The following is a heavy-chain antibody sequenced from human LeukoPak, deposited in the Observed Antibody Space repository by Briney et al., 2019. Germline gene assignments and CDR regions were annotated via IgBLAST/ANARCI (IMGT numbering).Heavy chain of an antibody. CDR1: GGSFSGYY. J-gene: IGHJ5*02. CDR2: INHSGST. D-gene: IGHD3-3*01. Sequence: SSETLSLTCAVYGGSFSGYYWSRIRQPPGKGLEWIGEINHSGSTNYNPSLKSRVTISVDTSKNQFSLKLSSVTAADTAVYYCARTPFRSDFWSAYSYNWFDPWGQGTLVTVSS. V-gene: IGHV4-34*01. CDR3: ARTPFRSDFWSAYSYNWFDP.